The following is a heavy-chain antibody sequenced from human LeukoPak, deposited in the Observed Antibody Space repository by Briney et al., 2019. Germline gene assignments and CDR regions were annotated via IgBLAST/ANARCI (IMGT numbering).Heavy chain of an antibody. V-gene: IGHV3-30*18. Sequence: GGSLRLSCAASGFTFSSYGMHGVRQAPGRGLEGLAVISYDGSNKYYAASVKGRFTIARDNSKNTLYLQMNSLRAEDTAVYSCAKDRFYGDSPHYYFDYWGQGTLVTVSS. CDR1: GFTFSSYG. D-gene: IGHD4-17*01. CDR3: AKDRFYGDSPHYYFDY. J-gene: IGHJ4*02. CDR2: ISYDGSNK.